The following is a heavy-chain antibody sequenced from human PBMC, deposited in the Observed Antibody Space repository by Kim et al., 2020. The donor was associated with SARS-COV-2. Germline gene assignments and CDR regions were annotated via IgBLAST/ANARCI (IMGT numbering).Heavy chain of an antibody. CDR1: GFTFSGYA. CDR3: ARGNTGSYRYGMDV. CDR2: ISYDGSNK. J-gene: IGHJ6*02. D-gene: IGHD1-26*01. Sequence: GGSLRLSCAASGFTFSGYAMHWVRQAPGKGLEWVAVISYDGSNKYYADSVKGRFTISRDNSKNTLYLQMNSLRAEDTAVYYCARGNTGSYRYGMDVWGQGTTVTVSS. V-gene: IGHV3-30-3*01.